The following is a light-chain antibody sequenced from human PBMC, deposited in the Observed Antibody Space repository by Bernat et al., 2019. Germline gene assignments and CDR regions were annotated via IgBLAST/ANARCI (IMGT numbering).Light chain of an antibody. J-gene: IGLJ3*02. CDR3: SSYAGNDKGV. CDR2: DVI. CDR1: RPDVGRYNH. V-gene: IGLV2-8*01. Sequence: QSALPTPPSASGSPGQSVTISCTGPRPDVGRYNHVSWYQQHPGKAPKLMIYDVIERPSGVPARFSGSPSGNTASLTVAGLQAEDEADYYCSSYAGNDKGVFGGGTKLTVL.